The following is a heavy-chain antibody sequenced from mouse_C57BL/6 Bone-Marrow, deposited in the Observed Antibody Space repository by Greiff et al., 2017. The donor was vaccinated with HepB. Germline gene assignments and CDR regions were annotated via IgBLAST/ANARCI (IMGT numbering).Heavy chain of an antibody. D-gene: IGHD2-4*01. CDR1: GYTFTDYD. J-gene: IGHJ3*01. CDR2: IDPETGGT. V-gene: IGHV1-15*01. CDR3: MGLRPFAY. Sequence: VKLVESGAELVRPGASVTLSCKASGYTFTDYDMHWVKQTPVHGLEWIGAIDPETGGTAYNQKFKGKAILTADKSSSTAYMELRSLTSEDSAVYYCMGLRPFAYWGQGTLVTVSA.